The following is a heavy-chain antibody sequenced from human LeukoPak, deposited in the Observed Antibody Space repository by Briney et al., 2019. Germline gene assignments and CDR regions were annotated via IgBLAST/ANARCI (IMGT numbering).Heavy chain of an antibody. Sequence: GGSLRLSCSASGFTFSTYWMSWVRQAPGKGLEWMANINRDGGAQNYVDSVKGRFTISRDNAKDSLFLQMNNLRAEDTALYYGARDGIPTYAFDIWGQGTMVTVSP. D-gene: IGHD1-26*01. V-gene: IGHV3-7*01. J-gene: IGHJ3*02. CDR2: INRDGGAQ. CDR3: ARDGIPTYAFDI. CDR1: GFTFSTYW.